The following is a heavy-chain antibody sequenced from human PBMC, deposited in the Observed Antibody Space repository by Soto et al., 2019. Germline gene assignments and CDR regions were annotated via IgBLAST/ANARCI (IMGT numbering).Heavy chain of an antibody. J-gene: IGHJ6*02. CDR3: ARDDGDTAKVWGGMDV. D-gene: IGHD5-18*01. CDR1: GGTFSSYA. V-gene: IGHV1-69*06. Sequence: QVQLVQSGAEVKKPGSSVKVSCKASGGTFSSYAISWVRQAPGQGLEWMGGIIPIFGTANYAQKFQGRVTITADKSTSTAYMELSSLRSEDTAVYYCARDDGDTAKVWGGMDVWGQGTTVTVSS. CDR2: IIPIFGTA.